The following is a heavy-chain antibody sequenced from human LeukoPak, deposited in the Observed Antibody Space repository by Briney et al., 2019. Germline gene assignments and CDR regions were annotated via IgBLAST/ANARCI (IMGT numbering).Heavy chain of an antibody. J-gene: IGHJ3*01. CDR3: AIGGAGIAASP. D-gene: IGHD6-13*01. V-gene: IGHV4-59*01. CDR2: ISYSGSP. Sequence: SSETLSLTCTVSGGSMSSYYWSWIRQPPGKGLEGIGYISYSGSPNYNPSLKSRGTISVDTSKNEFSLTLSSVTAADTAMYYCAIGGAGIAASPWGQGTMVTVSS. CDR1: GGSMSSYY.